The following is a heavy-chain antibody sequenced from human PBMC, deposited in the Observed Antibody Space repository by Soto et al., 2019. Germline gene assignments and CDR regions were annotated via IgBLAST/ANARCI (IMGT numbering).Heavy chain of an antibody. Sequence: QITLKESGPTLVKPTQTVTLTCTFSGFLLSTSGVGVGWIRQPPGKALEWLALIYWDDDKRYNPSLKNRLTITKDTSKNQVVLTMTNMDPVDTATYYCVHDSVGSYGMDVWGQGTTVTVSS. D-gene: IGHD2-15*01. J-gene: IGHJ6*02. CDR3: VHDSVGSYGMDV. CDR1: GFLLSTSGVG. V-gene: IGHV2-5*02. CDR2: IYWDDDK.